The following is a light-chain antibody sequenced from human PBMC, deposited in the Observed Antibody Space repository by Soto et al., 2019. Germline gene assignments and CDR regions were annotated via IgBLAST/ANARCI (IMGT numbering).Light chain of an antibody. CDR1: QTVYTW. J-gene: IGKJ2*01. CDR3: QQYSSYSPYT. CDR2: EAS. V-gene: IGKV1-5*03. Sequence: DIQMTQSPSTLSASIGDRVTITCRASQTVYTWLAWYQQKPGIAPKLLIYEASTLHSGVPSRFTGSGSGTEFTLVISRLQPDDFATYYCQQYSSYSPYTFGQGTKVEI.